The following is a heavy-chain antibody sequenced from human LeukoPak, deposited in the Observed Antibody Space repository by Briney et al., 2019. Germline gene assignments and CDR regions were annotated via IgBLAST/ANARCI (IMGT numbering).Heavy chain of an antibody. Sequence: RASVKVSCKASGYTFTSYDINGVRQATGQGLEWMGWMNPNSGNTGYAQKFQGRVTMTRNTSIGTAYMELSSLRSENTAVYYCARYGSGSPPNWGQGTMVTVSS. D-gene: IGHD3-10*01. V-gene: IGHV1-8*01. CDR1: GYTFTSYD. CDR2: MNPNSGNT. CDR3: ARYGSGSPPN. J-gene: IGHJ3*01.